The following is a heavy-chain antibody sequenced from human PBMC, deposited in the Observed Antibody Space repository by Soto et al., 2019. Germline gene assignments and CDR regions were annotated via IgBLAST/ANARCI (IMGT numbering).Heavy chain of an antibody. Sequence: ASVKVSCKASGYTFTSYDINWVRQATGQGLEWMGWMNPNSGNTGYAQKFQGRVTMTRNTSISTAYMELSSLRSEDTAVYYCARNPTFYYGMDVWGQGTTVTVYS. J-gene: IGHJ6*02. CDR1: GYTFTSYD. V-gene: IGHV1-8*01. D-gene: IGHD1-26*01. CDR2: MNPNSGNT. CDR3: ARNPTFYYGMDV.